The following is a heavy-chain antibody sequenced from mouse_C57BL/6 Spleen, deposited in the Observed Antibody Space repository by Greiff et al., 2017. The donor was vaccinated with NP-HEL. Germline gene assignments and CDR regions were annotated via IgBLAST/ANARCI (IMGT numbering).Heavy chain of an antibody. CDR3: ARHLYYGSSYGYFDV. V-gene: IGHV5-9*01. Sequence: EVKLQESGGGLVKPGGSLKLSCAASGFTFSSYTMSWVRQTPEKRLEWVATISGGGGNTYYPDSVKGRFTISRDNAKNTLYLQMSSLRSEDTALYYCARHLYYGSSYGYFDVWGTGTTVTVSS. CDR2: ISGGGGNT. CDR1: GFTFSSYT. D-gene: IGHD1-1*01. J-gene: IGHJ1*03.